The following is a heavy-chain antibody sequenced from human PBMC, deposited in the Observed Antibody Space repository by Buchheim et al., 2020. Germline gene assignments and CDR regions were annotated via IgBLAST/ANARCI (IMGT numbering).Heavy chain of an antibody. Sequence: QLQLQESGPGLVKPSETLSLTCNVSGGSISSSSFYWGWMRQPPGKGLEWLGSLYNSASTYYNSSLKSRVTISVQTSKNQFSLRLTSVTAADTAVYYCASGWNAIDYWGQGTL. CDR3: ASGWNAIDY. V-gene: IGHV4-39*01. CDR2: LYNSAST. D-gene: IGHD1-1*01. J-gene: IGHJ4*02. CDR1: GGSISSSSFY.